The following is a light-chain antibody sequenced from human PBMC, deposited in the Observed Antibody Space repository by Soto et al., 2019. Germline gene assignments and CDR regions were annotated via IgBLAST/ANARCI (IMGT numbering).Light chain of an antibody. J-gene: IGLJ3*02. CDR2: EVS. V-gene: IGLV2-14*01. CDR3: SSYTSSSTRV. CDR1: SSDVGGYNF. Sequence: QSALTQPASVSGSPGQSITISCTGTSSDVGGYNFVSWHQQHPGKAPKLMIYEVSNRPSGVSNRFSGAKSGNTASLTISVRQAEDESDYYCSSYTSSSTRVFGGGTKVTVL.